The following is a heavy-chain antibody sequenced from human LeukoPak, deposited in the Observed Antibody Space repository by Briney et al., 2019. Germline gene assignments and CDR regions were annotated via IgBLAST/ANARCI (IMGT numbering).Heavy chain of an antibody. CDR3: AKDGSHHYYYMDV. CDR2: IRYDGSNK. V-gene: IGHV3-30*02. J-gene: IGHJ6*03. Sequence: GGSLRLSCAASGFSFSSYGIHWVRQAPGKGLEWVAFIRYDGSNKYYADSVKGRFTISRDNSKNTLYLQMNSLRAEDTAVYYCAKDGSHHYYYMDVWGKGTTVTVS. CDR1: GFSFSSYG.